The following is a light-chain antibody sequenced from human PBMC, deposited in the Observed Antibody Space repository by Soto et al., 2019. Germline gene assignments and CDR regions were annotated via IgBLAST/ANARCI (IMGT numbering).Light chain of an antibody. V-gene: IGKV1-5*03. Sequence: IQMTQSPSTLSGSVGDRVTITCRASQTISSWLAWYQQKPGKAPKLLIYKASTLKSGVPSRFSGSGSGTEFTLTISSLQPDDFATYYCQQYNSYSFGPGTKVDIK. CDR1: QTISSW. J-gene: IGKJ3*01. CDR3: QQYNSYS. CDR2: KAS.